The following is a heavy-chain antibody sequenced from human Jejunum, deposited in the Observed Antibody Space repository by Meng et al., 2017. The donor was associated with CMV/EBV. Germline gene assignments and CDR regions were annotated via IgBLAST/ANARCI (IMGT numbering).Heavy chain of an antibody. J-gene: IGHJ4*02. CDR3: AKAGGIGPAAALNS. CDR2: IRFDGSSK. V-gene: IGHV3-30*02. Sequence: GFPFGAFGMHWVRQAPGTGLEWVTSIRFDGSSKLYVDSAKGRFAISRDNSKRTLFLEMNSLKPEDTAVYYCAKAGGIGPAAALNSWGQGTMVTVSS. D-gene: IGHD6-13*01. CDR1: GFPFGAFG.